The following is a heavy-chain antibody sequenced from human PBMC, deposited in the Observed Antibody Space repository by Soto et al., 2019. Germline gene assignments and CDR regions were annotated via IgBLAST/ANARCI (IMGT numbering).Heavy chain of an antibody. D-gene: IGHD6-6*01. CDR3: ARKSSSSSWFDP. CDR2: ISGYNGNT. CDR1: GYTFSNYG. J-gene: IGHJ5*02. V-gene: IGHV1-18*01. Sequence: ASVKVSCRASGYTFSNYGVSWVRQAPGQGLEWMGWISGYNGNTNYAQNFQGRVTMTADPSTRTAYMDLRSLRSDDTAVYFCARKSSSSSWFDPWGQGTLVTVSS.